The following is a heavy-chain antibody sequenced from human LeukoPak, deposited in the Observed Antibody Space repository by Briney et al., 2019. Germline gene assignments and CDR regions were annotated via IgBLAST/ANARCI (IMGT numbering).Heavy chain of an antibody. CDR1: GGSISSGGYY. Sequence: RPSETLSLTCTVSGGSISSGGYYWSWIRQHPGKGLEWIGYIYYSGSTYYNPSLKSRVTISVDTSKNQFSLKLSSVTAADTAVYYCARSPTSGQQLGIDPWGQGTLVTVSS. CDR3: ARSPTSGQQLGIDP. J-gene: IGHJ5*02. CDR2: IYYSGST. V-gene: IGHV4-31*03. D-gene: IGHD6-13*01.